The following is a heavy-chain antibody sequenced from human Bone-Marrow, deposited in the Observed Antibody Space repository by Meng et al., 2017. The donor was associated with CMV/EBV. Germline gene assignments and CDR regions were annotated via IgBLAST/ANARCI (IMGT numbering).Heavy chain of an antibody. CDR1: GYTFTNYD. Sequence: ASVKVSCKPSGYTFTNYDINWVRQATGQGLEWMGWMNPNSGNAGYAQKFQGRVTMTRNTSINTAYMELSSLRSEDTAIYYCARGSNDILTGYTYWGQGTLVTVSS. V-gene: IGHV1-8*01. CDR3: ARGSNDILTGYTY. J-gene: IGHJ4*02. D-gene: IGHD3-9*01. CDR2: MNPNSGNA.